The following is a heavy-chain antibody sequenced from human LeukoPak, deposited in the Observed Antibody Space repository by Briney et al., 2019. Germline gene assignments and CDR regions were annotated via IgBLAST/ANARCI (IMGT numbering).Heavy chain of an antibody. CDR2: ISSNGGST. V-gene: IGHV3-64*01. D-gene: IGHD4-23*01. CDR1: GFTFSSYA. CDR3: ARDGGNCGAFDI. Sequence: PGGSLRLSCAASGFTFSSYAMHWVRQAPGKGLEYVSAISSNGGSTYYANSVKGRFTISRDNSKNTLYLQMGSLRAEDMAVYYCARDGGNCGAFDIWGQGTMVTVSS. J-gene: IGHJ3*02.